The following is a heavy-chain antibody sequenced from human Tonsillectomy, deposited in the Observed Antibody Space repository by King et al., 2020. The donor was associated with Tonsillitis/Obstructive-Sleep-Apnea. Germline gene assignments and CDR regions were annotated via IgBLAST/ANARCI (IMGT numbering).Heavy chain of an antibody. CDR1: GFTFSVYG. CDR3: AKNPEVPAATHYYYYYGMDV. CDR2: ISYDGSNR. D-gene: IGHD2-2*01. J-gene: IGHJ6*02. V-gene: IGHV3-30*18. Sequence: QLVQSGGGVVQPGRSLRLSCAASGFTFSVYGMHWVRQAPGKGLEWVAFISYDGSNRYYGDSVKGRFTISRDNFKNTLHLQMNSLRAEDTALYYCAKNPEVPAATHYYYYYGMDVWGQGTTVTVSS.